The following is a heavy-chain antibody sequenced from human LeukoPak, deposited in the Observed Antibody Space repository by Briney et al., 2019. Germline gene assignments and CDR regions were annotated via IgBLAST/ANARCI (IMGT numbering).Heavy chain of an antibody. D-gene: IGHD6-6*01. CDR1: GFTFSSYA. CDR2: ISGSGGST. Sequence: GGSLRLSCAASGFTFSSYAMSWVCQAPGKGLEWVSAISGSGGSTYYADSVKGRFTIPRDNSKNTLYLQMNSLRAEDTAVYYCARDPAEYSSSPGAFDIWGQGTMVTVSS. V-gene: IGHV3-23*01. CDR3: ARDPAEYSSSPGAFDI. J-gene: IGHJ3*02.